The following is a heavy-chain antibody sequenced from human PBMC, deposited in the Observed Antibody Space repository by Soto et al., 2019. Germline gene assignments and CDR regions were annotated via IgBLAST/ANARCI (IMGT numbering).Heavy chain of an antibody. CDR2: ISAYNGNT. Sequence: ASVKVSCKASGYTFTSYGIGWVRQAPGQGLEWMGWISAYNGNTNYAQKFQGRVTITWNTSASTAYMELSSLRSEDTAVYYCARGKSFSDTPMAPIDYWGQGTLVTVSS. D-gene: IGHD5-18*01. J-gene: IGHJ4*02. CDR3: ARGKSFSDTPMAPIDY. CDR1: GYTFTSYG. V-gene: IGHV1-18*01.